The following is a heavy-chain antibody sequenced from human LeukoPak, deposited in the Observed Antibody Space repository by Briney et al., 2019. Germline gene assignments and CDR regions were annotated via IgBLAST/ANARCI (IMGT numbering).Heavy chain of an antibody. CDR1: GYTFTSYG. J-gene: IGHJ6*02. Sequence: ASVKVSCKASGYTFTSYGISWVRQAPGQGLEWMGWISAYNGNTNYARKLQGRVTMTTDTSTSTAYMELRSLRSDDTAVYYCARAARPASYYGMDVWGQGTTVTVSS. V-gene: IGHV1-18*01. CDR3: ARAARPASYYGMDV. CDR2: ISAYNGNT.